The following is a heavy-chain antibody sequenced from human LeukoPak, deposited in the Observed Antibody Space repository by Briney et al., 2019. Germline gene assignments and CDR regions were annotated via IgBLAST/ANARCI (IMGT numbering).Heavy chain of an antibody. CDR2: INPNSGGT. CDR1: GYTFSGYY. J-gene: IGHJ4*02. Sequence: ASVTVSCKASGYTFSGYYMHWLRQAPGQGLDWMGWINPNSGGTNYAQKFQGRVTMTRDTSISTAYMELSRLSSDDTAVYYCARDSGSSTSCLSIDDYWGQGTLVTVSS. CDR3: ARDSGSSTSCLSIDDY. V-gene: IGHV1-2*02. D-gene: IGHD2-2*01.